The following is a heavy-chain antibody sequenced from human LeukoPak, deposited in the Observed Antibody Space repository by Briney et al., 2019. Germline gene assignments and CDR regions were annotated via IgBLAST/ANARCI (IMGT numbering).Heavy chain of an antibody. CDR1: GFTFSSYV. D-gene: IGHD3-10*02. CDR3: AELGITMIGGV. V-gene: IGHV3-48*03. CDR2: ISSSGSTI. J-gene: IGHJ6*04. Sequence: PGGSLRLSCAASGFTFSSYVMHWVRQAPGKGLEWVSYISSSGSTIYCADSVKGRFTISRDNAKNSLYLQMNSLRAEDTAVYYCAELGITMIGGVWGKGTTVTISS.